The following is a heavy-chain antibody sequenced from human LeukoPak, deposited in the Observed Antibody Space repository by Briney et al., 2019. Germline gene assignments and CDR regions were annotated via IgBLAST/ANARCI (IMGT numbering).Heavy chain of an antibody. J-gene: IGHJ6*04. CDR2: MNPNSGNT. D-gene: IGHD2-2*01. CDR1: GYTFTSYD. V-gene: IGHV1-8*01. Sequence: ASVKVSCKASGYTFTSYDINWVRQATGQGLEWMGWMNPNSGNTGYAQKFQGRVTMTRNTSISTAYMELSSLRSEDTAVYYCASSAYQLINYYYVRDVWGKGTTVTVSS. CDR3: ASSAYQLINYYYVRDV.